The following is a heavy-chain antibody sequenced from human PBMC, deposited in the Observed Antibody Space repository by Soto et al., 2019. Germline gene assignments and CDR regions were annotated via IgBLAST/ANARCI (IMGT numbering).Heavy chain of an antibody. Sequence: QVQLQESGPGLVKPSETLSLSCTVSNGSISNYYWNWIRRPAGKGLEWIGRVYSSGSASYNPYLRSRFNMSVDTSKNEFSLKLNSVTAADTAVYYCSRRGHKESWFDPWGQGTLVTVSS. CDR1: NGSISNYY. CDR2: VYSSGSA. D-gene: IGHD6-25*01. V-gene: IGHV4-4*07. CDR3: SRRGHKESWFDP. J-gene: IGHJ5*02.